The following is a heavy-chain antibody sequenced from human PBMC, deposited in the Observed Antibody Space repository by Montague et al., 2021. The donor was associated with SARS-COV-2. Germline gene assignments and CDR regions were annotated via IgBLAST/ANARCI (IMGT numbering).Heavy chain of an antibody. V-gene: IGHV3-30-3*01. D-gene: IGHD6-19*01. CDR1: EFTFSNYA. Sequence: SLRLSCAASEFTFSNYAMHWVRQAPGKGPEWVAFISYDGSKKYYADSVKGRFTISRDNSKNTLYLQMNSLRAEDTAVYYCARESVRAVAGDFDYWGQGTLVTVSS. CDR3: ARESVRAVAGDFDY. J-gene: IGHJ4*02. CDR2: ISYDGSKK.